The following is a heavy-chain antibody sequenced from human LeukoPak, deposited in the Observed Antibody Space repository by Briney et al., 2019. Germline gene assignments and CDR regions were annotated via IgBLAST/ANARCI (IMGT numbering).Heavy chain of an antibody. D-gene: IGHD6-19*01. CDR3: AREQWLGSFYYYYYGLDV. J-gene: IGHJ6*02. V-gene: IGHV1-3*04. CDR2: INSGNSNT. CDR1: GYTLSQYA. Sequence: ASVKASCKASGYTLSQYAMHWVRQAPGQRPEWMGWINSGNSNTKYDQKFQGRVTITRDTSANTAYMELSSLRSEDTAVYYCAREQWLGSFYYYYYGLDVWGQGTTVTVSS.